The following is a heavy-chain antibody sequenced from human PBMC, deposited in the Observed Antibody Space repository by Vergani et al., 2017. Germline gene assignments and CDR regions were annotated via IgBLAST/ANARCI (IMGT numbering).Heavy chain of an antibody. D-gene: IGHD3-9*01. J-gene: IGHJ6*02. Sequence: QLQLQESGPGLVKPSETLSLTCTVSGGSISSSSYYWGWIRQPPGKGLEWIGSIYYSGSTYYNPSLKSRVTISVDTSKNQFSLKLSSVTAADTAVYYCASVRYVDWLFSPSYYYGMDVWGQGTTVTVSS. CDR3: ASVRYVDWLFSPSYYYGMDV. V-gene: IGHV4-39*01. CDR2: IYYSGST. CDR1: GGSISSSSYY.